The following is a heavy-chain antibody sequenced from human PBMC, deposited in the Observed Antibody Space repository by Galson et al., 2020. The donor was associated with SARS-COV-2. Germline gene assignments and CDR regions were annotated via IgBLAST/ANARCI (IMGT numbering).Heavy chain of an antibody. CDR3: AKDMGNKHSYGYGMDV. Sequence: GGSLRLSCAASGFTFDDYAMHWVRQAPGKGLEWVSGISWNSGSIGYADSVKGRFTISRDNAKNSLYLQMNSLRAEDTALYYCAKDMGNKHSYGYGMDVWGQGTTVTVSS. CDR1: GFTFDDYA. D-gene: IGHD5-18*01. J-gene: IGHJ6*02. CDR2: ISWNSGSI. V-gene: IGHV3-9*01.